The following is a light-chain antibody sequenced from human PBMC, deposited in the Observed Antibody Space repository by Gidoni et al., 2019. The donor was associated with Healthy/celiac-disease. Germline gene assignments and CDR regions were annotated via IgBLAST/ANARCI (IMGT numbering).Light chain of an antibody. J-gene: IGKJ1*01. CDR1: QSVSSSY. Sequence: VLTQSPGTLSLSPGERATLSCRASQSVSSSYLAWYQQKPGQAPRLLIYGASSRATGIPDRFSGSGSGTDFTLTISRLEPEDFAVYYCQQYGSSPPRTFGQGTKVEIK. CDR3: QQYGSSPPRT. V-gene: IGKV3-20*01. CDR2: GAS.